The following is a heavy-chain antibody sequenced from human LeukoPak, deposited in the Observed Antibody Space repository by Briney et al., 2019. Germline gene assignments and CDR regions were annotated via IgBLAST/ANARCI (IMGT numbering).Heavy chain of an antibody. CDR3: ARSPMVRGAYYYYGMDV. CDR2: IYYSGST. V-gene: IGHV4-59*08. D-gene: IGHD3-10*01. CDR1: GGSISSYY. J-gene: IGHJ6*02. Sequence: SETLSLTCTVSGGSISSYYWSWIRQPPGKGLEWIGYIYYSGSTNYNPSLKSRITISVDTSKNQFSLKLSSVTAADTTVYYCARSPMVRGAYYYYGMDVWGQGTTVTVSS.